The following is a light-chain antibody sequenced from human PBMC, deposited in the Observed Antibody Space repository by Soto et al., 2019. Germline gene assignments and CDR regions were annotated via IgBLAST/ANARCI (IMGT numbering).Light chain of an antibody. CDR1: QSVSSSY. CDR3: QQYGSSPLIT. CDR2: GAS. Sequence: VFTQAPGTPSLSPGERVTLSCRASQSVSSSYLAWYQQKPGQAPRLLLFGASNRATGIPDRFSGSGSGTDFTLAISRLEPEDFAVYYCQQYGSSPLITFGQGTRLEIK. V-gene: IGKV3-20*01. J-gene: IGKJ5*01.